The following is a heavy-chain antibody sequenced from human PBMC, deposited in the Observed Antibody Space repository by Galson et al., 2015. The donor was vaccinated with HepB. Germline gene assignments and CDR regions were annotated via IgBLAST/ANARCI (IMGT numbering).Heavy chain of an antibody. V-gene: IGHV3-21*01. CDR3: ARDPYYYDTSGDPPGYFDY. Sequence: SLRLSCAASGFTFSSYSMNWVRQAPGKGLEWVSSISSSNSYIYYGDSVRGRFTISRDNAKNSLYLQMNSLRAEDTAVYYCARDPYYYDTSGDPPGYFDYWGQGTLVTVSS. CDR1: GFTFSSYS. J-gene: IGHJ4*02. D-gene: IGHD3-22*01. CDR2: ISSSNSYI.